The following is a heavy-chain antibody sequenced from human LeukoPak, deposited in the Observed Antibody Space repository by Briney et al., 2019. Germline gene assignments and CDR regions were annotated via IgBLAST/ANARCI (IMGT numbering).Heavy chain of an antibody. CDR1: GFTFSDYY. CDR3: ARDLSGYSYAVTAGMDV. D-gene: IGHD5-18*01. V-gene: IGHV3-11*01. Sequence: GGSLRLSCAASGFTFSDYYMSWIRQAPGKGLEWVSYISSSGSTIYYADSVKGRFTISRDNAKNSLYLQMNSLRAEDTAVYYCARDLSGYSYAVTAGMDVWGQGTTVTVSS. CDR2: ISSSGSTI. J-gene: IGHJ6*02.